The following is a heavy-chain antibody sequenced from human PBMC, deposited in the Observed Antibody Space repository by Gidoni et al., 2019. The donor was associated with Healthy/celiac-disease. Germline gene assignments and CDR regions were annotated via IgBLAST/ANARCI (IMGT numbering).Heavy chain of an antibody. Sequence: QVQLQESGPGLVKPSQTLSLPCTVSGGSISSGGYYWSWIRQHPGKGLEWIGYIYYSGSTYYNPSLKSRVTISVDTSKNQFSLKLSSVTAADTAVYYCARDEKYSSSSGGYYYGMDVWGQGTTVTVSS. CDR1: GGSISSGGYY. D-gene: IGHD6-6*01. CDR2: IYYSGST. J-gene: IGHJ6*02. V-gene: IGHV4-31*03. CDR3: ARDEKYSSSSGGYYYGMDV.